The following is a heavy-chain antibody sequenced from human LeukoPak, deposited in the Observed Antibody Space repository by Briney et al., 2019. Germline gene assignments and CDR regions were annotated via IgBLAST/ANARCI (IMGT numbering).Heavy chain of an antibody. Sequence: GGSLRLSCAASGFTFSNYWMSWVRQAPGKGLEWVANIKQDGSEKYYVDSVKGRFTISRDNAKNSLYLQMNSLRAEDTAVYYCARGVEVSSSWDDPYYFDYWGQGTLVTVSS. D-gene: IGHD6-13*01. CDR1: GFTFSNYW. V-gene: IGHV3-7*01. J-gene: IGHJ4*02. CDR3: ARGVEVSSSWDDPYYFDY. CDR2: IKQDGSEK.